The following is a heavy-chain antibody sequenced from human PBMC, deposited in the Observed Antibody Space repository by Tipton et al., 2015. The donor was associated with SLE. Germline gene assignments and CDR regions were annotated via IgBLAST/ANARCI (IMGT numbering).Heavy chain of an antibody. CDR1: GFTFSSYA. CDR2: INHSGST. J-gene: IGHJ4*02. V-gene: IGHV4-34*01. D-gene: IGHD6-13*01. CDR3: ARGGRIAAAGY. Sequence: LRLSCAASGFTFSSYAMSWVRQAPGKGLEWIGEINHSGSTNYNPSLKSRVTISVDTSKNQFSLKLSSVTAADTAVYYCARGGRIAAAGYWGQGTLVTVSS.